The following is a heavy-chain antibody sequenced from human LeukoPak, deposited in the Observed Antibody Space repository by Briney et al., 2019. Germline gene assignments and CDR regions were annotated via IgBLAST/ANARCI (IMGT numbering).Heavy chain of an antibody. CDR1: GGSISSYY. V-gene: IGHV4-59*08. J-gene: IGHJ5*02. Sequence: PSETLSLTCTVSGGSISSYYWSWIRQPPGKGLEWIGYIYYSGSTNYNPSLKSRVTISVDTSKNQFSLKLSSVTAADTAVYYCARGLSGGVINPWGQGTLVTVSS. D-gene: IGHD3-16*01. CDR2: IYYSGST. CDR3: ARGLSGGVINP.